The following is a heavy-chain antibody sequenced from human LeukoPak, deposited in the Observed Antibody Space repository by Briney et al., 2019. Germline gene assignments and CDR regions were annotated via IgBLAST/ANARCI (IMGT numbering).Heavy chain of an antibody. V-gene: IGHV1-18*01. J-gene: IGHJ4*02. D-gene: IGHD3-22*01. CDR1: GYTFTSYG. Sequence: GASVKVSCKASGYTFTSYGISWVRQAPGQGLEWMGWISAYNGSTNYAQKLQGRVTMTTDTSTSTAYMELRSLRSDDTAVYYCARSENYYDSSGYSTFDCWGQGTLVTVSS. CDR2: ISAYNGST. CDR3: ARSENYYDSSGYSTFDC.